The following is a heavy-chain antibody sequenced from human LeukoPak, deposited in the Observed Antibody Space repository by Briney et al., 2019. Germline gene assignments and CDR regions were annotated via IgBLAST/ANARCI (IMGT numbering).Heavy chain of an antibody. CDR1: GGSISSADYY. CDR3: ARDRDLAARYYYYMDV. V-gene: IGHV4-61*08. D-gene: IGHD6-6*01. Sequence: SETLSLTCTVSGGSISSADYYWSWIRQPPGKGLEWIGYIYYSGSTNYNPSLKSRVTMSVDTSKNQFSLKLSSVTAADTAVYYCARDRDLAARYYYYMDVWGKGTTVTVSS. CDR2: IYYSGST. J-gene: IGHJ6*03.